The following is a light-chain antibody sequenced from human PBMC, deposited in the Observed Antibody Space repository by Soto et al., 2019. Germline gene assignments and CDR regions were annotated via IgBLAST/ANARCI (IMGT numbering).Light chain of an antibody. V-gene: IGKV3-15*01. CDR1: QSVSSN. CDR3: QQYNNWPRT. Sequence: EIVMTQSPATLSVSPEERATLSCRASQSVSSNLAWYQQKPGQAPRLLIYGASTRATGIPARFSGSGSGTEFTLTISSLQYEDFAVYYCQQYNNWPRTFGQGTKVDIK. J-gene: IGKJ1*01. CDR2: GAS.